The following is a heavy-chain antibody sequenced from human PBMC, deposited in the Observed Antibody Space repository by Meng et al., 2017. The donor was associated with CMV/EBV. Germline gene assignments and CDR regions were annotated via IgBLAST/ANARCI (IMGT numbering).Heavy chain of an antibody. D-gene: IGHD3-10*01. CDR1: GYTFTSYG. J-gene: IGHJ4*02. Sequence: QGPQVQVGGEVKKPGDSVKVSCKASGYTFTSYGISWVRQAPGQGLEWMGWISAYNGNTNYAQKLQGRVTMTTDTSTSTAYMELRSLRSDDTAVYYCARAWVGEEYYFDYWGQGTLVTVSS. CDR2: ISAYNGNT. V-gene: IGHV1-18*01. CDR3: ARAWVGEEYYFDY.